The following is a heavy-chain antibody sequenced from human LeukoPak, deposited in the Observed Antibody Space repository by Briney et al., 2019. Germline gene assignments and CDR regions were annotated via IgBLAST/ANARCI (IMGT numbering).Heavy chain of an antibody. CDR2: ISGSGGST. V-gene: IGHV3-23*01. Sequence: GGSLRLSCAASGFTFSSYGMSWVRQAPGKGLEWVSAISGSGGSTYYADSVKGWFTISRDNSKNTLYLQMKSLRAEDTSVYYCAKDIPGAFWYFDLWGRGTLVTASS. CDR3: AKDIPGAFWYFDL. J-gene: IGHJ2*01. CDR1: GFTFSSYG. D-gene: IGHD1-14*01.